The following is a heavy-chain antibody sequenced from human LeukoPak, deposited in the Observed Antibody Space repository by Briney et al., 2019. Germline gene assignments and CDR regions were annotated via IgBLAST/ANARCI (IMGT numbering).Heavy chain of an antibody. V-gene: IGHV1-69*04. CDR2: IIPILGIA. J-gene: IGHJ4*02. CDR3: ARDAPTENRDMIVASDFDY. CDR1: GGTFSSYA. Sequence: ASVKVSCKASGGTFSSYAISWVRQAPGQGLEWMGRIIPILGIANYAQKFQGRVTITADKSTSTAYMELSSLRSEDTAVYYCARDAPTENRDMIVASDFDYWGQGTLVTVSS. D-gene: IGHD3-22*01.